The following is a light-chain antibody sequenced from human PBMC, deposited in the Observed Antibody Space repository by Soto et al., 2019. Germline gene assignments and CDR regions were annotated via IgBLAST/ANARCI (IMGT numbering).Light chain of an antibody. CDR2: AAS. J-gene: IGKJ4*01. CDR1: QSISSW. V-gene: IGKV1-27*01. Sequence: DIQMTQSPSTLSASVGDRVTITCRASQSISSWLAWYQQKPGKAPKLLIYAASTLQSGVPSRFSGSGSGTDFTLTISSLQPEDVATYSCQKYNSAPLTFGGGTEVEIK. CDR3: QKYNSAPLT.